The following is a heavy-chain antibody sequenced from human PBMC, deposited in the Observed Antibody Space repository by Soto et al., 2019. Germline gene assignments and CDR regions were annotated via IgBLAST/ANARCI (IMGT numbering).Heavy chain of an antibody. D-gene: IGHD3-16*01. J-gene: IGHJ4*02. CDR2: ISFDGINK. Sequence: GGSLRLSCAASGFTFSSYGMHWVRQAPGKGLEWVAFISFDGINKYYADSVKGRFTIARDNSKNTLFLQMSSLTAEDTALYYCVSLYYYSLTQYFDYWGQGTLVTVSS. CDR3: VSLYYYSLTQYFDY. CDR1: GFTFSSYG. V-gene: IGHV3-30*03.